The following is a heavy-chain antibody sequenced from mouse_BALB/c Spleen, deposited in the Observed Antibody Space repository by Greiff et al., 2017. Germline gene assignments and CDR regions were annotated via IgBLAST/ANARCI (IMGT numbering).Heavy chain of an antibody. J-gene: IGHJ3*01. CDR2: INPNNGGT. Sequence: EVQLQQSGPELVKPGASVKIPCKASGYTFTDYNMDWVKQSHGKSLEWIGDINPNNGGTIYNQKFKGKATLTVDKSSSTAYMELRSLTSEDTAVYYCARSPAIPYGEPSPFAYWGQGTLVTVSA. D-gene: IGHD1-1*02. V-gene: IGHV1-18*01. CDR1: GYTFTDYN. CDR3: ARSPAIPYGEPSPFAY.